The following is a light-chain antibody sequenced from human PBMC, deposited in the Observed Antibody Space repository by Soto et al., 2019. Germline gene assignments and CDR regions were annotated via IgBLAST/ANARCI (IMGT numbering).Light chain of an antibody. J-gene: IGKJ1*01. CDR1: QGISNY. V-gene: IGKV1-9*01. Sequence: IQLTQSPSSLSSSIGDRVTITCRASQGISNYLAWYQQKPGKAPKLLIYIASTLQGGVPSRFRGSGSGTYFTLTISNLRPEDFETYYCLHTDSFPWTFGQGTKVDI. CDR2: IAS. CDR3: LHTDSFPWT.